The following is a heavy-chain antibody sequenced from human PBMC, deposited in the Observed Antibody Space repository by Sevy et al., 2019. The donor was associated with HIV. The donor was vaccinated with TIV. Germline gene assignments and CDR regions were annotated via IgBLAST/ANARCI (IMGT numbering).Heavy chain of an antibody. Sequence: SETLSLTCTVSGGSISSDYWSWIRQPAGKGLEWIGRIYPSGITNYNPSLKSPVTMSVDTSKNQFSLNLSSVTAADTAVYYCARGWCRSASCYYDYWGQGTLVTVSS. J-gene: IGHJ4*02. V-gene: IGHV4-4*07. CDR2: IYPSGIT. CDR1: GGSISSDY. D-gene: IGHD2-2*01. CDR3: ARGWCRSASCYYDY.